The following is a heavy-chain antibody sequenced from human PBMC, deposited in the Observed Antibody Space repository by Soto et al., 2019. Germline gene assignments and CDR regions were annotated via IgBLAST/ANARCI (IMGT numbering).Heavy chain of an antibody. CDR1: VFTCSNAW. V-gene: IGHV3-15*01. D-gene: IGHD2-8*01. J-gene: IGHJ6*02. CDR2: IKSKTDGGTT. Sequence: GSLRLYCAASVFTCSNAWMSWVRQAPGKGLEWVGRIKSKTDGGTTDYAAPVKGRFTISRDDSKNTLYLQMNSLKTEDTAVYYCTTDLYCTNGVCYYLGYYYYGMDVWGQGTTVTVSS. CDR3: TTDLYCTNGVCYYLGYYYYGMDV.